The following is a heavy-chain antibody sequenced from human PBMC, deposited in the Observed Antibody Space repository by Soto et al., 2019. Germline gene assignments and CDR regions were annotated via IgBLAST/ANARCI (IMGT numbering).Heavy chain of an antibody. J-gene: IGHJ3*02. CDR2: IYYSGST. V-gene: IGHV4-39*01. CDR3: ASSIYCSGGSCYPAGAFDI. CDR1: GGSISSSSYY. D-gene: IGHD2-15*01. Sequence: SETLSLTCTVSGGSISSSSYYWGWIRQPPGKGLEWIGSIYYSGSTYYNPSLKSRVTISVDTSKNQFSLKLSSVTAADTAVYYCASSIYCSGGSCYPAGAFDIWGQGTMVTVSS.